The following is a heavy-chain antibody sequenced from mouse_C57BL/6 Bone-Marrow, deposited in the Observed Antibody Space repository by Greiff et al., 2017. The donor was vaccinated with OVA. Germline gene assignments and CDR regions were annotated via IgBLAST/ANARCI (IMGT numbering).Heavy chain of an antibody. J-gene: IGHJ2*01. CDR3: ARAYYVDY. V-gene: IGHV2-2*01. CDR2: IWRGEST. CDR1: GFSLTSYD. Sequence: QVQLQQSGPGLVQPSQCVSISCTVSGFSLTSYDVHWVRQSPGQGLEWLGVIWRGESTDYYAAFISSLSISKDNSKSQVFFKMNSLQAADTAIYYYARAYYVDYWGQGTTLTVTS.